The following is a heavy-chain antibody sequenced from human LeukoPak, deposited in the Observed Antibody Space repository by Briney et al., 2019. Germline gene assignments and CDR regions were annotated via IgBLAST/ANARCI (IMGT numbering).Heavy chain of an antibody. CDR2: ISWNSGSI. V-gene: IGHV3-9*03. CDR3: AKDSRGSWYFGPFDY. D-gene: IGHD6-13*01. J-gene: IGHJ4*02. CDR1: GFTFDDYA. Sequence: GGSLRLSRAASGFTFDDYAMHWVRQAPGKGLEWVSGISWNSGSIGYADSVKGRFTISRDNAKNSLYLQMNSLRAEDMALYYCAKDSRGSWYFGPFDYWGQGTLVTVSS.